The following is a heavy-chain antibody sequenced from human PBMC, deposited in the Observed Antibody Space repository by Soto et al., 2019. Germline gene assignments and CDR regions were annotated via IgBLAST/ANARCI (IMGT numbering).Heavy chain of an antibody. Sequence: SETLSLTCNVSGASINTFYWSWIRKSPGKGLEWIGRISAAGTTDYNPSLKSQVIISLDTSKKQFSLKLSSVTAADTASYVWAGYCCSSICPEAHCFALEVWGQGTTVTVSS. J-gene: IGHJ6*02. CDR3: AGYCCSSICPEAHCFALEV. CDR1: GASINTFY. V-gene: IGHV4-4*07. CDR2: ISAAGTT. D-gene: IGHD2-2*01.